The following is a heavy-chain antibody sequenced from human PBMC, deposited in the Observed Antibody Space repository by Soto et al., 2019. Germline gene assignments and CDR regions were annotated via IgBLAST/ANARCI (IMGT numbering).Heavy chain of an antibody. Sequence: SEALSVPCTVSGASISGSNYYWGCFCQPTGKGLECICTIYYSGNTYYNPTLRSRVTITVDTSKHQFSLSLSSVTAAAPAVYYCARSLYFFGSGSYTWFDPRCQGTLVTVSS. CDR1: GASISGSNYY. D-gene: IGHD3-10*01. V-gene: IGHV4-39*01. CDR3: ARSLYFFGSGSYTWFDP. CDR2: IYYSGNT. J-gene: IGHJ5*02.